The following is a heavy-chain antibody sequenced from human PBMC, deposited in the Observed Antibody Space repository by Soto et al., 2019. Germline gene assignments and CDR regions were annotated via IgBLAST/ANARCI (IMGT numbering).Heavy chain of an antibody. CDR3: ARGVPVMVRGVIDFDY. D-gene: IGHD3-10*01. J-gene: IGHJ4*02. CDR1: GGSISSHY. V-gene: IGHV4-59*11. CDR2: IYYSGST. Sequence: SETLSLTCTVSGGSISSHYWSWIRQPPGKGLEWIGYIYYSGSTNYNPSLKSRVTISVDTSKNQFSLKLSSVTAADTAVYYCARGVPVMVRGVIDFDYWGQGTLVTVSS.